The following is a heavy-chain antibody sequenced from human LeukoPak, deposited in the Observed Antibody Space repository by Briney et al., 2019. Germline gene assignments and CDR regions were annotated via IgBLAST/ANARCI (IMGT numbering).Heavy chain of an antibody. CDR2: VNHSGST. CDR1: GASFGGYY. CDR3: AARPSYYYGMDV. J-gene: IGHJ6*02. D-gene: IGHD6-6*01. Sequence: SETLSLTCAVYGASFGGYYWSWISQPPGKGLEWIGEVNHSGSTNYNPSLKSRVTISVDTSKDQFSLKLSSVTAADTAVYYCAARPSYYYGMDVWGQGTTVTVSS. V-gene: IGHV4-34*01.